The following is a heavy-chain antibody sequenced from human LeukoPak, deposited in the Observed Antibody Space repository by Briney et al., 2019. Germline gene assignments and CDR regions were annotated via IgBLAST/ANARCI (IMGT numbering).Heavy chain of an antibody. Sequence: SQTLSLTCTVSGGSISSGDYYWSWIRQPPGKGLEWIGYIYYSGSTYYNPSLKSRVTISVDTSKNQFSLKLSSVTAADTAVYYCASLIFGGVVRGVIPEYFRHWGQGTLVTVSS. J-gene: IGHJ1*01. CDR2: IYYSGST. D-gene: IGHD3-10*01. V-gene: IGHV4-30-4*01. CDR1: GGSISSGDYY. CDR3: ASLIFGGVVRGVIPEYFRH.